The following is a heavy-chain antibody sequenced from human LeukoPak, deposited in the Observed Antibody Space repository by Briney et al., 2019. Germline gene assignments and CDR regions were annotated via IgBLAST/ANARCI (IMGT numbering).Heavy chain of an antibody. J-gene: IGHJ4*02. V-gene: IGHV3-74*01. CDR2: IISDGSTT. D-gene: IGHD6-19*01. CDR1: GFIFSDYA. Sequence: GGSLRLSCAASGFIFSDYAMHWVRQAPGKGLVWVSRIISDGSTTDYADSVKGRFTISRDNSKNTLDLQMDSLRAEDTAVYYCARRRSSGWYFDLWGQGTLITVSS. CDR3: ARRRSSGWYFDL.